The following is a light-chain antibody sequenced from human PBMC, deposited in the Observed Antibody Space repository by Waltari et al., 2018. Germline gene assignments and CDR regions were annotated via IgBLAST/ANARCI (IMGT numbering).Light chain of an antibody. CDR1: QGISSY. CDR3: QQYYSYPWT. J-gene: IGKJ1*01. V-gene: IGKV1-8*01. Sequence: AIRMTQSPSSLPASTGDRVTITCRASQGISSYLDWYQQKPGNAPKLLIYAASTLQSGVPSRFSGSGSGTDFTLTISCLQSEDFATYYCQQYYSYPWTFGQGTKVEIK. CDR2: AAS.